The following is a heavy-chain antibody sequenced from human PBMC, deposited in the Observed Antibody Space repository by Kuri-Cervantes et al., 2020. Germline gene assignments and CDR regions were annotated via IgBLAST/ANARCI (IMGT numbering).Heavy chain of an antibody. CDR1: GFTFSRYA. Sequence: GGSLRLSCTASGFTFSRYAMSWVRQAPGKGLEWVSVISGSGGTTYYVDSVKGRFTISRDNSKNTLYLQMNSLRAEDTAVYYCAKDLVFYYDSSGPFDYWGQGTLVTVSS. D-gene: IGHD3-22*01. V-gene: IGHV3-23*01. CDR3: AKDLVFYYDSSGPFDY. J-gene: IGHJ4*02. CDR2: ISGSGGTT.